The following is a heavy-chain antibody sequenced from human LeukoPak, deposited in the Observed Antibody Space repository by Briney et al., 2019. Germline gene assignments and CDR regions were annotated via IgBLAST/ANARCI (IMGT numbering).Heavy chain of an antibody. V-gene: IGHV3-74*01. Sequence: GGSLRLSCAASGFTFSYYWMHWVRQAPGKGLVWVSRINNDGSNTNYADSVKGRFTIPRDNAKNTLYLQMNSLRAEDTAVYYCASPVGATSPFDYWGQGTLVTVSS. CDR3: ASPVGATSPFDY. CDR2: INNDGSNT. CDR1: GFTFSYYW. J-gene: IGHJ4*02. D-gene: IGHD1-26*01.